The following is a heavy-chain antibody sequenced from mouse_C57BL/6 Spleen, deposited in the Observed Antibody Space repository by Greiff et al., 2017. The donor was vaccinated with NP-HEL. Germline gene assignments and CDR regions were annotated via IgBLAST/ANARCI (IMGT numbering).Heavy chain of an antibody. J-gene: IGHJ4*01. CDR3: ARGSNSYAMDY. V-gene: IGHV1-55*01. CDR1: GYTFTSYW. CDR2: IYPGSGST. Sequence: QVQLQQPGAELVKPGASVKMSCKASGYTFTSYWITWVKQRPGQGLEWIGDIYPGSGSTNYNEKFKSKATLTVDTSSSTAYMRLSSLTSEDSAVYYCARGSNSYAMDYWGQGTSVTVSS. D-gene: IGHD4-1*01.